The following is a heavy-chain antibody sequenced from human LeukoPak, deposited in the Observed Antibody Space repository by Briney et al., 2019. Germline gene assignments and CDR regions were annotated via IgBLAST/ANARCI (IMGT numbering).Heavy chain of an antibody. CDR3: ARAGVDYYYDSSGYYFKDY. D-gene: IGHD3-22*01. J-gene: IGHJ4*02. CDR2: IKQDGSEK. V-gene: IGHV3-7*04. Sequence: GGSLRLSCAASGFTFSSYWMSWVRQAPGKGLEWVANIKQDGSEKYYVDSVKGRFTISRDNAKNSLYLQMNSLRAEDTAVYYCARAGVDYYYDSSGYYFKDYWGQGTLVTVSS. CDR1: GFTFSSYW.